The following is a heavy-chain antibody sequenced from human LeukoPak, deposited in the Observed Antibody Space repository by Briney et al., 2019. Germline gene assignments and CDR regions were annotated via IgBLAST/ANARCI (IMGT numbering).Heavy chain of an antibody. CDR1: GGTLSSYA. J-gene: IGHJ4*02. CDR3: ARDGRDGYNYRVPFDY. D-gene: IGHD5-24*01. Sequence: GASVKVSCKASGGTLSSYAISWVRQAPGQGLEWMGGIVPIFGTAIYAQKFQGRVTIIADESTSTAYMELSSLRSEDTAVYYCARDGRDGYNYRVPFDYWGQGTLVTVSS. CDR2: IVPIFGTA. V-gene: IGHV1-69*13.